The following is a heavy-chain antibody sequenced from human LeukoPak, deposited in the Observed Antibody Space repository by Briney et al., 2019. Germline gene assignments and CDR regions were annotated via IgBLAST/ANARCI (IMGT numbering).Heavy chain of an antibody. CDR3: AWGRQHDNWFDP. V-gene: IGHV4-34*01. J-gene: IGHJ5*02. D-gene: IGHD6-13*01. CDR2: INHSGST. CDR1: GGSFSGYY. Sequence: SETLSLTCAVYGGSFSGYYWSWIRQPPGKGLEWIGEINHSGSTNYNPSLKSRVTISVDTSKNQFSLKLSSVTAADTAVYYCAWGRQHDNWFDPWGQGTLVTVSS.